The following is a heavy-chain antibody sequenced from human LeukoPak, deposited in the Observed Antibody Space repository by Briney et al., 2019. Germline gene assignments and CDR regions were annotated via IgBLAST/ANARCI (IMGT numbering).Heavy chain of an antibody. CDR2: ISYDGSNK. Sequence: GGSLRLSCAASGFTFSSYAMHWVRQAPGKGLEWVAVISYDGSNKYYADSVKGRFTISRDNSKNTLYLQMNSLRAEDTAVYYCAKDCDILTGYTHLDYWGQGTLVTVSS. CDR1: GFTFSSYA. V-gene: IGHV3-30*04. D-gene: IGHD3-9*01. J-gene: IGHJ4*02. CDR3: AKDCDILTGYTHLDY.